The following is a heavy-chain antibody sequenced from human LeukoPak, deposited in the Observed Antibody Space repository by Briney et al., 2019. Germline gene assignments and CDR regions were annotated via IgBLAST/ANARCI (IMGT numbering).Heavy chain of an antibody. J-gene: IGHJ5*02. V-gene: IGHV1-69*05. Sequence: SVNVSCKASGGTFSSYAISWVRQAPGQGLEWMGGIIPIFGTANYAQKFQGRVTMTRDTSISTAYMELSRLRSDDTAVYYCARDIVVVHRDGNWFDPWGQGTLVTVSS. D-gene: IGHD3-22*01. CDR3: ARDIVVVHRDGNWFDP. CDR1: GGTFSSYA. CDR2: IIPIFGTA.